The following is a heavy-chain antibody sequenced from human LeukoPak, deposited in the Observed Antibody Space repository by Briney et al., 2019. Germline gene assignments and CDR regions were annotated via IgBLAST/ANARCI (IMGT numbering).Heavy chain of an antibody. Sequence: ASVKVSCKASGYSFDRYGVSWVRQAPGQGLEWLGWIGAFNGNTNYAQNLQGRVTMTADTSTSTAYMELRSLRSDDTAVYYCARGRGCSGGSCYSWYYYYYMDVWGKGTTVTVSS. D-gene: IGHD2-15*01. CDR1: GYSFDRYG. V-gene: IGHV1-18*01. CDR3: ARGRGCSGGSCYSWYYYYYMDV. CDR2: IGAFNGNT. J-gene: IGHJ6*03.